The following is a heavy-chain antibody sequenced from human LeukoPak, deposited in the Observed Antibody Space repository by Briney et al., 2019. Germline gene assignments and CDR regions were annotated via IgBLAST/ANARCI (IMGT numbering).Heavy chain of an antibody. D-gene: IGHD3-10*01. V-gene: IGHV3-23*01. CDR1: GFTFSSYA. J-gene: IGHJ4*02. CDR3: AKDHVLLWFGELVY. CDR2: ISGSGGST. Sequence: PGGSLRLSCAASGFTFSSYAMDWVRQAPGKGLEWVSAISGSGGSTYYADSVKGRFTISRDNSKNTLYLQMNSLRAGDTAVYYCAKDHVLLWFGELVYWGQGTLVTVSS.